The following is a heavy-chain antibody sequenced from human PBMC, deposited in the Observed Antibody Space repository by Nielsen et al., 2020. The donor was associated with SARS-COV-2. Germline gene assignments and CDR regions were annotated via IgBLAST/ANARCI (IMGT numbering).Heavy chain of an antibody. Sequence: SETLFLTCTVSGGSISSSSYYWGWIRQPPGKGLEWIGSIYYSGSTYYNPSLKSRVTISVDTSKNQFSLKLSSVTAADTAVYYCATITIFGVVINGSFDYWGQGTLVTVSS. D-gene: IGHD3-3*01. CDR2: IYYSGST. J-gene: IGHJ4*02. V-gene: IGHV4-39*01. CDR1: GGSISSSSYY. CDR3: ATITIFGVVINGSFDY.